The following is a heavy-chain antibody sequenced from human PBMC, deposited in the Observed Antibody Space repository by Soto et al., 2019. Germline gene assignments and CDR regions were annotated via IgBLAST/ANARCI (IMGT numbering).Heavy chain of an antibody. Sequence: GGSLRLSCAASGFGFDEYNMHFVRHAPGKGLEWLSLITWNGANTYYADSVKGRFTISRDGTTKSVSLQMTSLKREDTGLYYCARETLSYGSALDVWGQGTTVTVSS. CDR2: ITWNGANT. V-gene: IGHV3-43*01. J-gene: IGHJ6*02. CDR1: GFGFDEYN. D-gene: IGHD3-16*01. CDR3: ARETLSYGSALDV.